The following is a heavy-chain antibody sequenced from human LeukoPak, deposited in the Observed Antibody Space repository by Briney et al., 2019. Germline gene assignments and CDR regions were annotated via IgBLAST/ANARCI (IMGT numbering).Heavy chain of an antibody. CDR3: AKQLGYCSDGSCYFPY. V-gene: IGHV3-21*05. CDR1: RFTFSSYG. Sequence: GGSLRLSCAASRFTFSSYGMHWVRQAPGKGLEWVSYISSSSSYTNYADSVKGRFTISRDNSKNTLYLQMNSLRAEDTAVYYCAKQLGYCSDGSCYFPYWGQGTLVTVSS. J-gene: IGHJ4*02. D-gene: IGHD2-15*01. CDR2: ISSSSSYT.